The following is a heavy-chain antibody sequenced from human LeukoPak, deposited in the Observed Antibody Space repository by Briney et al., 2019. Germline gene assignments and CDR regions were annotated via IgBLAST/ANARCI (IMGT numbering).Heavy chain of an antibody. CDR3: ARHLGYCSSTGCNSWFAP. Sequence: KPSETLSLPCIVSGGPISSLHWGWIRQPPGKGLEWIGYIYYSGNTNYNPPLKSRVTMSVDTSKNQFSLKLRSVTAADTAVYYCARHLGYCSSTGCNSWFAPWGQGTLVTVSS. CDR2: IYYSGNT. CDR1: GGPISSLH. V-gene: IGHV4-59*01. J-gene: IGHJ5*02. D-gene: IGHD2-2*02.